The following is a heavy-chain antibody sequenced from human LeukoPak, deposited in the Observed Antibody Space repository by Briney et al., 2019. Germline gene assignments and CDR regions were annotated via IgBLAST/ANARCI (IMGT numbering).Heavy chain of an antibody. D-gene: IGHD3-9*01. Sequence: ASVKVSCKASGYSFTSYDINWVRQATGQGLEWMGWMNPNSGNTGYAQKFQGRVTMTRNTSISTAYMELSSLRSEDTAVYYCASSLTYYDILTGYPTWGQGTLVTVSS. J-gene: IGHJ5*02. CDR1: GYSFTSYD. V-gene: IGHV1-8*01. CDR3: ASSLTYYDILTGYPT. CDR2: MNPNSGNT.